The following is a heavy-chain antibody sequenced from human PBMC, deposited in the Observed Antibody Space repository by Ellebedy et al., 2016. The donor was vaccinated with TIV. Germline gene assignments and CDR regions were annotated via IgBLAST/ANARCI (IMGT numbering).Heavy chain of an antibody. CDR1: GGAVSSDHYY. V-gene: IGHV4-61*01. Sequence: MPSETLSLTCTVSGGAVSSDHYYWSWNRLPPGKGLEWTGDIYYSGGTNYNPSLRGRVIISVDTSNNQFSLKSSYVTAADTAVYYCVRLEGRKFDSWGRGILVTVSS. CDR3: VRLEGRKFDS. CDR2: IYYSGGT. D-gene: IGHD1-1*01. J-gene: IGHJ5*01.